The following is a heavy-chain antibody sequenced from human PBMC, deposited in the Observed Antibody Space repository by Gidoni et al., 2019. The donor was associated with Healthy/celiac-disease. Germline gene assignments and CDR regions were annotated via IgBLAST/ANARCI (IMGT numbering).Heavy chain of an antibody. CDR2: IYHSGSP. CDR3: ARAHDYTNWFDP. V-gene: IGHV4-30-2*01. J-gene: IGHJ5*02. D-gene: IGHD4-4*01. CDR1: GCSISSGGYS. Sequence: QLQLQESGSGLVKPSQTLSLTCAVSGCSISSGGYSWSWIRQPPGKGLEWIGYIYHSGSPYYNPSLKSRVTISVDRSKNQFSLKLSSVTAADTAVYYCARAHDYTNWFDPWGQGTLVTVSS.